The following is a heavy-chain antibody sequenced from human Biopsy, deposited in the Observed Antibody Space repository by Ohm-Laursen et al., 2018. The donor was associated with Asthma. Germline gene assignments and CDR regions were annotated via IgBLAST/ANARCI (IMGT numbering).Heavy chain of an antibody. CDR2: IYSGGTS. V-gene: IGHV3-53*01. D-gene: IGHD6-19*01. Sequence: SLRLSCAASGFTVSRDHMLWVRQAPGKGLEWVSVIYSGGTSHTADSVRGRFTISRDYSKNTLYLQMHSLRVEDTAVYYCARGDSSGWSHYYFDYWGQGTLVTVSS. CDR3: ARGDSSGWSHYYFDY. J-gene: IGHJ4*02. CDR1: GFTVSRDH.